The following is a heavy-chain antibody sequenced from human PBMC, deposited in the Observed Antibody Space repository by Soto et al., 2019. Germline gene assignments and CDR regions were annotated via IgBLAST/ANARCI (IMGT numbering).Heavy chain of an antibody. CDR1: GYTFTSYY. Sequence: ASVKVSCKASGYTFTSYYMHWVRQAPGQGLEWMGIINPSVGSTSYAQKFQGRVTMTRDTSTSTVYMELSSLRSEDTAVYYCASDSTRTSRSGWQKWYYYRMDVWGQGTTVTVSS. J-gene: IGHJ6*02. D-gene: IGHD6-19*01. CDR2: INPSVGST. V-gene: IGHV1-46*01. CDR3: ASDSTRTSRSGWQKWYYYRMDV.